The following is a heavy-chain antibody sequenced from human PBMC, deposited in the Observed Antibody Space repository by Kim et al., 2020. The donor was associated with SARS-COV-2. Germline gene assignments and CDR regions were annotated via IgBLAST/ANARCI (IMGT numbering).Heavy chain of an antibody. CDR1: GYTSTSYA. CDR3: ATPRWVVATPPLY. J-gene: IGHJ4*02. D-gene: IGHD2-15*01. CDR2: INVGNGNT. V-gene: IGHV1-3*01. Sequence: ASVKVSCKASGYTSTSYAMHWVRQAPGQRLEWMGWINVGNGNTKYSRKFQGRVTITRHTSANTAYMHLSSLRSEDTAVYYCATPRWVVATPPLYWGQGTLVTVSS.